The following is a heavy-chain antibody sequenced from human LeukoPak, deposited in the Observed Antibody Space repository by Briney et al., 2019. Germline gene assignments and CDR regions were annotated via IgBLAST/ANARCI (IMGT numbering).Heavy chain of an antibody. D-gene: IGHD1-26*01. CDR2: INHSGST. V-gene: IGHV4-34*01. CDR1: GGSFSGYY. Sequence: SETLSLTCAVYGGSFSGYYWSWIRQPPGKGLEWIGEINHSGSTNYNPSLKSRVTISVDTSKNQFSLRLSSVTAADTALYYCAYSGSYGHLGYWGQGIPVTVSS. CDR3: AYSGSYGHLGY. J-gene: IGHJ4*02.